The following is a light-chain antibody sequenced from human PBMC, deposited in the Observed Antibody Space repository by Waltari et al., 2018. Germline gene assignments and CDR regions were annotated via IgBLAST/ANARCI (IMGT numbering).Light chain of an antibody. CDR1: SSDVGNYNR. CDR2: AVS. J-gene: IGLJ2*01. Sequence: QSALTQPASVSGSPGQSITISCTGTSSDVGNYNRVSCYQQHPGNAPNLMIYAVSKRPSGVSDRFSGSKSGDMASLTISGLQPEDEAEYFCSSYAGSSKGVFGGGTKVTVL. CDR3: SSYAGSSKGV. V-gene: IGLV2-23*02.